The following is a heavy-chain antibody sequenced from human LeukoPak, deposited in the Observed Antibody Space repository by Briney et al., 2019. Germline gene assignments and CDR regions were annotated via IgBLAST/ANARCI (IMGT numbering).Heavy chain of an antibody. CDR2: ISASRGIT. Sequence: GGSLRLSCAASGFSFANHPMIWVRQAPGKGLEGVSSISASRGITYYADSVKGRFTISRDNSKNTLYLQMNSLRAEDTAVYYCAKVIVTPISYWYGMDVWGQGATVTVS. J-gene: IGHJ6*02. CDR1: GFSFANHP. D-gene: IGHD2/OR15-2a*01. V-gene: IGHV3-23*01. CDR3: AKVIVTPISYWYGMDV.